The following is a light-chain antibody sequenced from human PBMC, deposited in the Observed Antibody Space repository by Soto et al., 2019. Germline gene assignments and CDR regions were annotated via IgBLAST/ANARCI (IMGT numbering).Light chain of an antibody. V-gene: IGLV2-8*01. J-gene: IGLJ1*01. CDR2: EVT. CDR1: SSDVGGYHH. Sequence: QSVLTQPPSASGSPGQSVTISCTGTSSDVGGYHHVSWYQQHPGKAPKLMIYEVTKRPSGVPDRFSGSKSGNTASLTVSGLQAEDEADYYCSSYAGFNNFYVFGTGTKVTVL. CDR3: SSYAGFNNFYV.